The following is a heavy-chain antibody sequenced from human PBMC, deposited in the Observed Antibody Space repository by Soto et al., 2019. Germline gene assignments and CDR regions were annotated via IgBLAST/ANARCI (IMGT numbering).Heavy chain of an antibody. J-gene: IGHJ4*02. V-gene: IGHV4-30-2*01. CDR1: GDSISRSSHC. CDR2: IYHSGST. Sequence: PSETLSLTCSVSGDSISRSSHCWGWIRQPPGKALEWIGYIYHSGSTFYNPSLKSRVTISVDRSKNQFSLKLSSVTAADTAVYYCARVPDYWGQGALVTSPQ. CDR3: ARVPDY.